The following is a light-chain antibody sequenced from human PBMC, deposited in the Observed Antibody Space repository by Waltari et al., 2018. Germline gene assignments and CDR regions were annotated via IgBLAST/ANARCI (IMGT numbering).Light chain of an antibody. CDR2: SNN. J-gene: IGLJ2*01. CDR3: AAWDDSLNGL. Sequence: QSVLTQPPSASGTPGQRLTISCSGSSSNIGSNTVNWYQPLPGTAPKLLIYSNNQRPSGVPDRFSGSKSGTSASLAISGLQSEDEADYYCAAWDDSLNGLFGGGTKLTVL. V-gene: IGLV1-44*01. CDR1: SSNIGSNT.